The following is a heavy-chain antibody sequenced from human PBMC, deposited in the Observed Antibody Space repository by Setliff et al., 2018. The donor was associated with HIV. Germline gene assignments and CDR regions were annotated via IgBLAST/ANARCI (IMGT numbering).Heavy chain of an antibody. V-gene: IGHV1-8*02. D-gene: IGHD5-12*01. CDR3: ARGRWLQSAFDY. Sequence: ASVKVSCKASGYTFSNYNINWVRQATGQGREWMGWINPNIGNTGYAQKFQGRVTMARNTSISTAYMELSSLRSEDTAMYYCARGRWLQSAFDYWGQGTLVTVS. J-gene: IGHJ4*02. CDR2: INPNIGNT. CDR1: GYTFSNYN.